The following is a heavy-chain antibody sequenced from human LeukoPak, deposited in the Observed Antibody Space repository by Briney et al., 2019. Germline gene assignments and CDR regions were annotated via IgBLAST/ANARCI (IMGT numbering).Heavy chain of an antibody. CDR2: ISGSGGST. J-gene: IGHJ4*02. D-gene: IGHD6-13*01. CDR1: GFTFSNYA. CDR3: AKDTCSSWHCQCDY. Sequence: PGGSLRLSCAVSGFTFSNYAMNWVRQAPGKGLEWVSGISGSGGSTYDADSVKGRFTTSRDNSKNTLYLQMNSLRVEDTAVYYCAKDTCSSWHCQCDYWGQGALVTVSS. V-gene: IGHV3-23*01.